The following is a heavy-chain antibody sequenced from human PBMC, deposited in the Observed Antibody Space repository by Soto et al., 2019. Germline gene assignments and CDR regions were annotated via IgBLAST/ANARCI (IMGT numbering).Heavy chain of an antibody. CDR1: FGGHD. V-gene: IGHV4-34*01. D-gene: IGHD4-4*01. CDR2: INHSGST. CDR3: ARGQGPVLQNYYYGMDV. J-gene: IGHJ6*02. Sequence: FGGHDGSRILQTPGKGLRWIGEINHSGSTNYTPSIKSRVTISVDTSKNQFSLKLSSVTAADTAVYYCARGQGPVLQNYYYGMDVWGQGTTVTVSS.